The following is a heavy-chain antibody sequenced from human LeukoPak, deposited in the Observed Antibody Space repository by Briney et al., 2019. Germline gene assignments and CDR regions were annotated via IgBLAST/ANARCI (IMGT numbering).Heavy chain of an antibody. D-gene: IGHD2-15*01. V-gene: IGHV4-30-2*01. CDR2: IYHSGST. CDR1: GGSISSGGYS. J-gene: IGHJ5*02. Sequence: SETLSLTCAVSGGSISSGGYSWSWIRQPPGKGLEWVGYIYHSGSTYYNPSLKSRVTISVDRSKNQFSLKLSSVTAADTAVYYCARGLVAATIPWFDPWGQGTLVTVSP. CDR3: ARGLVAATIPWFDP.